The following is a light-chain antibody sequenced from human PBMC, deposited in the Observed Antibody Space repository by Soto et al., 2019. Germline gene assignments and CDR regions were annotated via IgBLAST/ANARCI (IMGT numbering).Light chain of an antibody. Sequence: DIQMTQSPSSLSASVGDRVTITCRASQSISSYLNWYQQRPGKAPNNLIYAASRLQSGVPSRFSGSGSGTDFTLTISSLQAEDVAVYYCQQYFITPITFGQGTRLEIK. CDR1: QSISSY. V-gene: IGKV1-39*01. CDR2: AAS. CDR3: QQYFITPIT. J-gene: IGKJ5*01.